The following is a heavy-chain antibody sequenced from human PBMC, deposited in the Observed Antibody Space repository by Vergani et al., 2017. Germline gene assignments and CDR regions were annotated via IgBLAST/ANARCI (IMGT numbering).Heavy chain of an antibody. Sequence: EVKLVESGGGLVQPGGSLRLSCEASGFPFSSFWMTWVRQAPGKGLEWVANINEPGNADYYLDSVKGRFTISRDNGKNLVYLQMDGLTPEDTAIYYCVRGSERSRWDWGQGTLVSVAS. CDR2: INEPGNAD. D-gene: IGHD2-15*01. CDR3: VRGSERSRWD. CDR1: GFPFSSFW. J-gene: IGHJ4*02. V-gene: IGHV3-7*01.